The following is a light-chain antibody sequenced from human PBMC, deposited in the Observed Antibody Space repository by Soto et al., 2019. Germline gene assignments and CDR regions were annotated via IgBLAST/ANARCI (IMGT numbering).Light chain of an antibody. J-gene: IGLJ1*01. CDR1: SSDVGGYNY. V-gene: IGLV2-14*01. Sequence: QSALTQPASVSGSPGQSITISCTGTSSDVGGYNYVSWYQQHPGKAPKLMIYDVSNRPSGVSNRFSGSKSGNTASLTISGLQAEDEADYYCSSYTSSSTPGVFGTGTKVTV. CDR2: DVS. CDR3: SSYTSSSTPGV.